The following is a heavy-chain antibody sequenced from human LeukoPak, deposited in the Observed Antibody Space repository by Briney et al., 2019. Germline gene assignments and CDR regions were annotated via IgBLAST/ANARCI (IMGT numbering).Heavy chain of an antibody. CDR1: GFIFSDYA. V-gene: IGHV3-23*01. CDR3: AKERSGVVAAASNS. Sequence: GGSLRLSCAASGFIFSDYAMSWVRQAPGKGLECVSAISGGDFGTFYADSVRGRFTISRDNSNITLYLQMNSLRAEDTAVYYCAKERSGVVAAASNSWGRGTLVTVSS. D-gene: IGHD2-2*01. J-gene: IGHJ5*02. CDR2: ISGGDFGT.